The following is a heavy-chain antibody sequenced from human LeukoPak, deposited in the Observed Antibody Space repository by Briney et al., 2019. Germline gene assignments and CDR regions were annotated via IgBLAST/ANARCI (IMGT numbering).Heavy chain of an antibody. D-gene: IGHD2-15*01. CDR2: IRYDGSNK. Sequence: GGSLRLSCAASGFTFSSYGMHWVRQAPGKGLEWVAFIRYDGSNKYYADSVKGRFTISRDNSKNTLYLQMNSLRAEDTAVYYCARGEVVVAATFDYWGQGTLVTVSS. J-gene: IGHJ4*02. CDR3: ARGEVVVAATFDY. V-gene: IGHV3-30*02. CDR1: GFTFSSYG.